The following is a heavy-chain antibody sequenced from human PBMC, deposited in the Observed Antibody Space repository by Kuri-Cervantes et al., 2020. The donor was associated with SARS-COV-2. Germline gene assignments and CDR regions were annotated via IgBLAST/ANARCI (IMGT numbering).Heavy chain of an antibody. CDR1: GESFIGYY. J-gene: IGHJ5*02. Sequence: SETLSLTCAVYGESFIGYYWSWVRQPPGKGLEWIGDINHSGSTNYNPSLKSRVTISLDTSTNQFSLKLSSVTAADTAVYYCARGPLFDDFGLSTWGQGTLVTVSS. D-gene: IGHD3/OR15-3a*01. CDR3: ARGPLFDDFGLST. CDR2: INHSGST. V-gene: IGHV4-34*01.